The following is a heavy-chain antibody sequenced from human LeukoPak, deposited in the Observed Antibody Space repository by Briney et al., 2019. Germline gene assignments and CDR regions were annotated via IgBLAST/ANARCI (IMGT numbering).Heavy chain of an antibody. D-gene: IGHD6-13*01. CDR3: ARILIAAAGPLDV. Sequence: SETLSLTCTVSGGSISSYYWSWIRQPPGKGLEWIGYIYYSGSTNYNPSLKSRVTISVDTSKNQFSLKLSSVTAADTAVYYCARILIAAAGPLDVWGKGTTVTVSS. CDR1: GGSISSYY. J-gene: IGHJ6*03. V-gene: IGHV4-59*08. CDR2: IYYSGST.